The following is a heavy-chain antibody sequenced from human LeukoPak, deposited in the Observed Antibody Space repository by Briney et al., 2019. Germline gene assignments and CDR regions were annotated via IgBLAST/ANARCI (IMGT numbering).Heavy chain of an antibody. CDR1: GFTFSSYA. J-gene: IGHJ4*02. D-gene: IGHD6-13*01. Sequence: GGSLRLSCAASGFTFSSYAMHWVRQAPGKGLEWVAVISYDGSNKYYADSVKGRFTISRDISKNTLHLQMNSLRAEDTAVYYCAKVATIAAAGEFGYWGQGTLVTVSS. V-gene: IGHV3-30*14. CDR2: ISYDGSNK. CDR3: AKVATIAAAGEFGY.